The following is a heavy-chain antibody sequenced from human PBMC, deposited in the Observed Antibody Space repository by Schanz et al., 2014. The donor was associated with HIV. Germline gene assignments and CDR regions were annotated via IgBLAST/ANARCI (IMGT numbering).Heavy chain of an antibody. V-gene: IGHV1-2*02. CDR3: ARENWHYDH. CDR2: IRPDSGDT. CDR1: GYTFTTYH. Sequence: QVQLVQSRAEVKKPGASVKVSCKTSGYTFTTYHLHWVRQAPGQGLEWMGRIRPDSGDTYSAQKFDGRFTMTRDTSVSTYYMELSSLRSDDTAVYFCARENWHYDHWGQGTLVTVSS. D-gene: IGHD1-7*01. J-gene: IGHJ5*02.